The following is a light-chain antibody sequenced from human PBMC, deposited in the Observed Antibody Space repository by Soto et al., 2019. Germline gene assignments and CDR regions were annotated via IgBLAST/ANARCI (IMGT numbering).Light chain of an antibody. V-gene: IGLV4-69*01. CDR3: QTWGTGIRGV. J-gene: IGLJ2*01. Sequence: QLVLTQSPSASASLGASVNLTCTLSSGHSSYDIAWHQQQPEKGPRYLMKLNSDGSHSKGDGIPDRFSGSTSGAERYLTISSLQSDDEADYYCQTWGTGIRGVFGGGTKVTVL. CDR1: SGHSSYD. CDR2: LNSDGSH.